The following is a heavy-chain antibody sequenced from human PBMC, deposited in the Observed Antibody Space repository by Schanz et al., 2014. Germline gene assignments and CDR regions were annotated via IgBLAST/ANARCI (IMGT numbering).Heavy chain of an antibody. CDR2: ISDSGDST. CDR3: ARGREVVAKSFDV. D-gene: IGHD3-22*01. V-gene: IGHV3-11*06. J-gene: IGHJ3*01. CDR1: GFTFSDYY. Sequence: PGGSLRLSCAASGFTFSDYYMTWIRQAPGKGLEWVSDISDSGDSTHYADSVKGRFTISRDNAKNSLYLQMNSLRAEDTGVYYCARGREVVAKSFDVWGQGTMVTVSS.